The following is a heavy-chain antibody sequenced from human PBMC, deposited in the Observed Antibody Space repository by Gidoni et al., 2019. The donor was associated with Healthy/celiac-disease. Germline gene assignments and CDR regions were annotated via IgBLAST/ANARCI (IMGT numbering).Heavy chain of an antibody. CDR1: GFTFSSYA. D-gene: IGHD5-12*01. Sequence: QVQLVESGGGVVQPGRSLRLSCAASGFTFSSYAMHWVRQAPGKGLEWVAVISYDGSNKYYADAVKGRFTISRDNSKNTLYLQMNSLRAEDTAVYYCARPQTGYSGLIDYWGQGTLVTVSS. CDR2: ISYDGSNK. V-gene: IGHV3-30-3*01. CDR3: ARPQTGYSGLIDY. J-gene: IGHJ4*02.